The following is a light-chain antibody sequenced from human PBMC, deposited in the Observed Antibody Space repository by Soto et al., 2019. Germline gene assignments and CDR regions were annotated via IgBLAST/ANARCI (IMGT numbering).Light chain of an antibody. CDR1: SSNIGAGYD. V-gene: IGLV1-40*01. CDR2: GDN. J-gene: IGLJ1*01. Sequence: QSVLTQPPSVSGAPGQRVTISCTGSSSNIGAGYDVHWYQQLPDTAPKLLIYGDNNRPSGVPDRFSDSKSGTSASLAITGLQAEDEADYYCKSYDRSLSGYVFGTGTKLTVL. CDR3: KSYDRSLSGYV.